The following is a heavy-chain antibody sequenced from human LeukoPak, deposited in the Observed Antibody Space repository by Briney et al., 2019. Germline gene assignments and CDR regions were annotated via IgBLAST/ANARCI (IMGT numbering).Heavy chain of an antibody. CDR2: VSGSVGDIT. V-gene: IGHV3-23*01. D-gene: IGHD3-3*01. Sequence: GGPLRLSCAASGFILNTFAMNWVRQAPGKGLEWASSVSGSVGDITDCAASVKGRFTISRSKSTNTLYLQMNSLRVGDTAIYHCARSPSLDGGYYRSTYHHYMDVWGKGTTVTVSS. CDR1: GFILNTFA. J-gene: IGHJ6*03. CDR3: ARSPSLDGGYYRSTYHHYMDV.